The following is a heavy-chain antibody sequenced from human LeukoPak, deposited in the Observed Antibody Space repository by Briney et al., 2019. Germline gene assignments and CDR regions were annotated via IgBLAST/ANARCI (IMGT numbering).Heavy chain of an antibody. D-gene: IGHD6-19*01. Sequence: SETLSLTCTVSGGSIGSGYWTWIRQPPGKGLEYIGYIYYTGGTNYNPSLKSRVTISVDTSKNQFSLKLSSVTAADTAVYFCAKYGNSGWVIDNWGQGTLVTVSS. V-gene: IGHV4-59*08. J-gene: IGHJ4*02. CDR3: AKYGNSGWVIDN. CDR2: IYYTGGT. CDR1: GGSIGSGY.